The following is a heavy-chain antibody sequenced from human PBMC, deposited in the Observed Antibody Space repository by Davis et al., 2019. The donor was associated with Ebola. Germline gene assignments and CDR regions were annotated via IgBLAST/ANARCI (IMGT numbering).Heavy chain of an antibody. J-gene: IGHJ6*02. Sequence: SETLSLTCTVSGCSISSYYWSWIRQPPGKGLEWIGYIYYSGSTNYNPSLASRATISVDTSKNQFSLKLTSVTAADTAVYYGAREGRGSSVGMDVWGQGTTVTVSS. V-gene: IGHV4-59*01. CDR3: AREGRGSSVGMDV. CDR2: IYYSGST. D-gene: IGHD3-16*01. CDR1: GCSISSYY.